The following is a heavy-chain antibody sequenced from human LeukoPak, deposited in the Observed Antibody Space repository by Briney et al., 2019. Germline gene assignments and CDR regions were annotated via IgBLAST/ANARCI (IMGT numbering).Heavy chain of an antibody. V-gene: IGHV3-74*01. D-gene: IGHD6-19*01. CDR2: INSDGSST. J-gene: IGHJ4*02. CDR1: GFTFSSYW. Sequence: GGSLRLSCAASGFTFSSYWMHWVRRAPGKGLVWVSRINSDGSSTSYADSVKGRFTISRDNAKNTLYLQMNSLRAEDTAVYYCARTASGWYGEDYWGQGTLVTVSS. CDR3: ARTASGWYGEDY.